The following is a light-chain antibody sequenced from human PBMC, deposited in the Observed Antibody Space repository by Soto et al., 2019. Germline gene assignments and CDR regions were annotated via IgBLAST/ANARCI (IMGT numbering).Light chain of an antibody. CDR1: QSLLHSNGYNY. CDR2: LGS. V-gene: IGKV2-28*01. J-gene: IGKJ5*01. CDR3: MQTLQTPIT. Sequence: DVVMTQSPLSLPVTLGQPASISCRSSQSLLHSNGYNYLDWYLQKPGQSPQLLIYLGSNRASGVPVRFSGSGSGTDFTLKVSRVEAEDVGVYYCMQTLQTPITFGQGTRLEIK.